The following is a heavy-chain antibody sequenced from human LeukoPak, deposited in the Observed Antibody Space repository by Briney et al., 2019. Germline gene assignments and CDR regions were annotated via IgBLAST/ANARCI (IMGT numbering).Heavy chain of an antibody. Sequence: TGRSLRLSCAASGFTFSSYGMHWVRQAPGKGLEWVAVISYDGSNKYYADSVKGRFTISRDNSKNTLYLQMNTLRAEDTAVYYCARVNVCPRCHFDYWGQGTLVTVSS. D-gene: IGHD3-16*01. CDR1: GFTFSSYG. CDR2: ISYDGSNK. CDR3: ARVNVCPRCHFDY. J-gene: IGHJ4*02. V-gene: IGHV3-30*03.